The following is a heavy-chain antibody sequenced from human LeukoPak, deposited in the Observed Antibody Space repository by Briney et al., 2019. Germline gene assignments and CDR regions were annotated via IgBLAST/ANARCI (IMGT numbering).Heavy chain of an antibody. CDR3: ARHIAAAGTTPFDY. CDR2: IYYSGST. D-gene: IGHD6-13*01. CDR1: GGSISSYY. V-gene: IGHV4-59*01. J-gene: IGHJ4*02. Sequence: SETLSLTCTVSGGSISSYYWSWIRQPPGKGLEWIGYIYYSGSTNYNPSLKSRVTISVDTSKNQFSLKLSSVTAADTAVYYCARHIAAAGTTPFDYWGQGTLVTVSS.